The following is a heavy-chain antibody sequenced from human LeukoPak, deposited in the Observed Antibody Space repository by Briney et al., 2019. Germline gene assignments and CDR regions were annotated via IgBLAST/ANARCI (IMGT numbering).Heavy chain of an antibody. V-gene: IGHV3-53*01. Sequence: PGGSLRLSCAASGFTVSSNYMSWVRQAPGKGLEWVSVSYSGGSSYYADSVKGRFTISRDNPQNTLYLQMNSLRAEDSALYYCARFGDYGEYWGQGTLVTVSS. J-gene: IGHJ4*02. CDR3: ARFGDYGEY. CDR1: GFTVSSNY. CDR2: SYSGGSS. D-gene: IGHD3-10*01.